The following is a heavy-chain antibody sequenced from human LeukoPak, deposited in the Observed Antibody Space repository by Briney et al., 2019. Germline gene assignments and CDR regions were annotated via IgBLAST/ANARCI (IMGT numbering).Heavy chain of an antibody. CDR1: GGSISSNKW. CDR3: ATVSAFFYDSGCYYTFVY. Sequence: SGTLSLTCAVSGGSISSNKWWRWGRQPPGKGLGGIGEIYHSGSTNYNPSLKRRVTISIDKPKNQFSLNRSCVTATDTAGYYCATVSAFFYDSGCYYTFVYWGDGELVTVSS. CDR2: IYHSGST. J-gene: IGHJ4*01. V-gene: IGHV4-4*02. D-gene: IGHD3-10*01.